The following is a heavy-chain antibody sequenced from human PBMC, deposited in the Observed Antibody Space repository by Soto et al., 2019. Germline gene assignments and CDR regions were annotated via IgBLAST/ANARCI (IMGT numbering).Heavy chain of an antibody. Sequence: QVQLVQSGAEVKKPGASVKVSCKASGYTFTSYGISWVRQAPGQGLEWMGWISAYNGNTNYAQKLQARVTMTTDTSTSTAYLELRSLRSDDTAVYYCARFITFGGVTVTPCDYLGQGTLVTVSS. J-gene: IGHJ4*02. D-gene: IGHD3-16*02. CDR1: GYTFTSYG. CDR2: ISAYNGNT. V-gene: IGHV1-18*01. CDR3: ARFITFGGVTVTPCDY.